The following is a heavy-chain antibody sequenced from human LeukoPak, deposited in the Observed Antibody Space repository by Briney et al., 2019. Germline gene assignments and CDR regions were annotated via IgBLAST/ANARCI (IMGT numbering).Heavy chain of an antibody. CDR1: GFTFDDYA. D-gene: IGHD6-13*01. CDR2: ISGDGGST. V-gene: IGHV3-43*02. Sequence: PGRSLRLSCAASGFTFDDYAMHWVRQAPGKGLEWVSLISGDGGSTYYADSVKGRFTISRDNSKSSLYLQMNSLRTEDTALYYCAKDQSAGTDLEYFDYWGQGTLVTVSS. CDR3: AKDQSAGTDLEYFDY. J-gene: IGHJ4*02.